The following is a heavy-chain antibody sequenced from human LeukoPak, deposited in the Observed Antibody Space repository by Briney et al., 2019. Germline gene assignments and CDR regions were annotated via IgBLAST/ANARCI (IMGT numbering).Heavy chain of an antibody. CDR2: IISKTDGGTI. CDR3: TSRVIVPASRSLDS. J-gene: IGHJ4*02. CDR1: GFTFSNAW. D-gene: IGHD2-2*01. Sequence: GGSLRLSCAASGFTFSNAWMSWARQAQGKGLEWVGRIISKTDGGTIDYAAPVNGRFTISRDDSQNTLYLQMNSLKSEDTAVYYCTSRVIVPASRSLDSWGQGTLVTVSS. V-gene: IGHV3-15*01.